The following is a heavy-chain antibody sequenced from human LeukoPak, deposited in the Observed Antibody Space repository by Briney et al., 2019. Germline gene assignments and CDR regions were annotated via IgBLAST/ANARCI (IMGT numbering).Heavy chain of an antibody. CDR2: IYYSGST. J-gene: IGHJ3*02. CDR1: GGSLSSYY. D-gene: IGHD3-10*01. Sequence: SETLSLTCTVSGGSLSSYYWSRIRQPPGKGLEWIGYIYYSGSTNYNPSLKSRVTISVDTSKNQFSLKLSSVTAADTAVYYCARESGGITMVRGVMSLAFDIWGQGTMVTVSS. CDR3: ARESGGITMVRGVMSLAFDI. V-gene: IGHV4-59*01.